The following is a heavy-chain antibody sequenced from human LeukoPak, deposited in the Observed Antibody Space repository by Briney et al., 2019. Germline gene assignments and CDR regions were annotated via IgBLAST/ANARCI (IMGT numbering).Heavy chain of an antibody. CDR3: ASYYYDTSNYYHVHYFDY. V-gene: IGHV4-30-2*01. CDR2: FYHSGTP. CDR1: GGSISSSGYS. Sequence: SETLSLTCAVSGGSISSSGYSWSWLRQPPGKGLEWIGYFYHSGTPYYNPSLKSRVTISVDRSMKQFSLKLNSVTAADTAVYYCASYYYDTSNYYHVHYFDYWGQGTLVAVSS. D-gene: IGHD3-22*01. J-gene: IGHJ4*02.